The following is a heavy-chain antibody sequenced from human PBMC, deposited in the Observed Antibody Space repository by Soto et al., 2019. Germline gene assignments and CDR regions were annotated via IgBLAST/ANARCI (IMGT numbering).Heavy chain of an antibody. CDR1: GGSISSYY. D-gene: IGHD5-12*01. J-gene: IGHJ4*02. V-gene: IGHV4-59*01. Sequence: SETLSLSCTVSGGSISSYYWSWIRQPPGKGLEWIGYIYYSGSTNYNPSLKSRVTISVDTSKNQFSLKLSSVTAADTAGYYCASNRDGYNPYYFDDWGQGTPVTVYS. CDR2: IYYSGST. CDR3: ASNRDGYNPYYFDD.